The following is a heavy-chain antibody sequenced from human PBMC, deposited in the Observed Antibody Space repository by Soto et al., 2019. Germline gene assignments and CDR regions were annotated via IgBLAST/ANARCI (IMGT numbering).Heavy chain of an antibody. CDR3: ARHRLGSGWYGDYGVEV. Sequence: GESLKNSCKGSGYSFTSYWISWVLQMPGKGLEWMGRIDPSDSYTNYSPSFQGHVTISAYKSISTPYLQWSSLKASDTAMYYCARHRLGSGWYGDYGVEVWGQGNPVTVSS. J-gene: IGHJ6*02. V-gene: IGHV5-10-1*01. CDR1: GYSFTSYW. D-gene: IGHD6-19*01. CDR2: IDPSDSYT.